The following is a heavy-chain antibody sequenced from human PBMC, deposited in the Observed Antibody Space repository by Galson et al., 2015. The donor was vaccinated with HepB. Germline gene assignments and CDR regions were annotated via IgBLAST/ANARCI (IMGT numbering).Heavy chain of an antibody. D-gene: IGHD6-19*01. CDR2: MSDNGDNT. J-gene: IGHJ1*01. CDR1: GCTFSSYA. Sequence: SLRLSCAASGCTFSSYAIMWVRQAPGKGLEWVSGMSDNGDNTFYADSVKGRFTISRDISKNTVYLQMNSLRVEDTAVYYCATRSGASGWYSYFQHWGQGTLVTVSS. CDR3: ATRSGASGWYSYFQH. V-gene: IGHV3-23*01.